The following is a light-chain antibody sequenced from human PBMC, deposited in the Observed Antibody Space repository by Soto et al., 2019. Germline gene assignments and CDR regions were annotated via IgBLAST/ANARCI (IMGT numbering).Light chain of an antibody. J-gene: IGKJ5*01. CDR2: GAS. V-gene: IGKV3-20*01. CDR1: QNVSSNL. CDR3: QQYTGPPTT. Sequence: TVLTQSPGTLSLSPGERATLSCRASQNVSSNLLAWYQQKPGQAPRPLIYGASTRAAGIPDRFSGSGSGTDFTLTITRLEPEDSAVYFCQQYTGPPTTFGQGTRLEIK.